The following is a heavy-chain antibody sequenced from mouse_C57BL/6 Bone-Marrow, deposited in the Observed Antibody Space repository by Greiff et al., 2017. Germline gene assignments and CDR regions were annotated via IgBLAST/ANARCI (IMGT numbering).Heavy chain of an antibody. Sequence: VQLQQSGAELMKPGASVKLSCKATGYTFTGYWIEWVKQRPGHGLEWIGEILPGSGSTNYNEKLKGKAPFTADTSSNTAYMQLSSLPTEDSAIYYCAREYYGSSYPHWYFDVWGTGTTVTVSS. D-gene: IGHD1-1*01. V-gene: IGHV1-9*01. J-gene: IGHJ1*03. CDR1: GYTFTGYW. CDR2: ILPGSGST. CDR3: AREYYGSSYPHWYFDV.